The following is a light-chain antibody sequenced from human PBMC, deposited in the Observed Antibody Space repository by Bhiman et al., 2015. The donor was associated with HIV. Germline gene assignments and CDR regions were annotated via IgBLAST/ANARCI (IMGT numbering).Light chain of an antibody. CDR2: QNN. CDR3: QAWDSRTLFL. Sequence: SYELAQPPSVSLSPGQTATITCSGDKLGEKFASWYQQKPGQSPILIIYQNNKRASGIPDRFSGSNSGNTATLTISGTQTMDEADYYCQAWDSRTLFLFGPGTKVTVL. CDR1: KLGEKF. V-gene: IGLV3-1*01. J-gene: IGLJ1*01.